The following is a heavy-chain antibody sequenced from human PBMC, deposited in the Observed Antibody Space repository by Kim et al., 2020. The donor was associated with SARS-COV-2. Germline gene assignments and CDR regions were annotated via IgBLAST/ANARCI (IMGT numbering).Heavy chain of an antibody. V-gene: IGHV3-30-3*01. CDR3: ARPRWEWLVPEHFQH. Sequence: GGSLRLSCAASGFTFSSYAMHWVRQAPGKGLEWVAVISYDGSNKYYADSVKGRFTISRDNSKNTLYLQMNSLRAEDTAVYYCARPRWEWLVPEHFQHWGQGTLVTVSS. J-gene: IGHJ1*01. CDR1: GFTFSSYA. CDR2: ISYDGSNK. D-gene: IGHD6-19*01.